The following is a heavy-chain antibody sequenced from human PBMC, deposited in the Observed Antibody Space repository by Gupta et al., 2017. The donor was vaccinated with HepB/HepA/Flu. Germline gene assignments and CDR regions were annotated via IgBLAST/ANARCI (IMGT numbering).Heavy chain of an antibody. CDR2: ISYDGSNK. J-gene: IGHJ6*02. D-gene: IGHD2-2*01. CDR3: AKDHQWEYQLLLPMDV. Sequence: QVQLVESGGGVVQPGRSLRLSCAASGFTFSSYGMHWVRQAPGKGLEWVAVISYDGSNKYYADSVKGRFTISRDNSKNTLYLQMNSLRAEDTAVYYCAKDHQWEYQLLLPMDVWGQGTTVTVSS. CDR1: GFTFSSYG. V-gene: IGHV3-30*18.